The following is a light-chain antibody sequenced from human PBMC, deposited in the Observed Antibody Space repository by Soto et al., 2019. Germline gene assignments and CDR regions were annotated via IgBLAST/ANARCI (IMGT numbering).Light chain of an antibody. CDR3: SSYTSSSTRV. V-gene: IGLV2-14*01. Sequence: QSALTQPASVSGSPGQSITISCTGTSSDVGGYNYVSWYQQHPGKAPKLMIYDVSNRPSGVSNRFSGSKSGNTASLTISGLPADDGADYYCSSYTSSSTRVFGGGTKLTVL. J-gene: IGLJ2*01. CDR1: SSDVGGYNY. CDR2: DVS.